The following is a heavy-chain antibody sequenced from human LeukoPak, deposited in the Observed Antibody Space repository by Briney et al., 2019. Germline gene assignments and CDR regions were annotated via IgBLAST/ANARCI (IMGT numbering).Heavy chain of an antibody. J-gene: IGHJ4*02. V-gene: IGHV4-39*01. CDR3: ARLYYYDSSGPPL. D-gene: IGHD3-22*01. CDR1: GDSTSSSSYY. CDR2: IYYTGRT. Sequence: SETLSLTCTVSGDSTSSSSYYWGWIRQPPGKGQEWIGNIYYTGRTYYNPSLKSRVTISVDTSKNQFSLKLSSVSAADTAVYYCARLYYYDSSGPPLWGQGTLVTVSS.